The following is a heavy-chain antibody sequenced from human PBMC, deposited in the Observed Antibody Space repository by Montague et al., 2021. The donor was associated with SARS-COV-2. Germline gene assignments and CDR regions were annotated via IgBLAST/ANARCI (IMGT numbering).Heavy chain of an antibody. D-gene: IGHD6-19*01. CDR2: IDWDDDK. CDR3: AREYSSGVYFDY. V-gene: IGHV2-70*11. J-gene: IGHJ4*02. Sequence: PALVKPTQTLTLTCTFSGFSLSTSGMCVSWIRQPPGKALEWLARIDWDDDKYYSTSLKTRLNISKDTSKNQVVLTMTNMDPVDTATYYCAREYSSGVYFDYWGQGTLVTVSS. CDR1: GFSLSTSGMC.